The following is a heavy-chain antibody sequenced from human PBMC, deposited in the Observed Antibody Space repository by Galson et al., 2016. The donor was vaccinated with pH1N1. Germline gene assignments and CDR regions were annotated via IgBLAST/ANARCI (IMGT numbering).Heavy chain of an antibody. J-gene: IGHJ6*03. D-gene: IGHD3-16*01. CDR1: RFTLSSYG. CDR3: AKVGLHDPSGHFYYMDV. V-gene: IGHV3-30*02. CDR2: IRFAGDGQ. Sequence: SLRLSCAGSRFTLSSYGIHWVRQAPGKGLEWVAFIRFAGDGQIYTDSVKSRFTISRDNSKNTVYLQMDSLRPDDTAEYFCAKVGLHDPSGHFYYMDVWGKGTTVTVSS.